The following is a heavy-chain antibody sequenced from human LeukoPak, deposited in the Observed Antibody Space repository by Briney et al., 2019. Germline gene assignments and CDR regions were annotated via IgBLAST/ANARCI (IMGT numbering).Heavy chain of an antibody. CDR2: IYHSGST. J-gene: IGHJ4*02. V-gene: IGHV4-38-2*02. CDR3: ARAYRAPWFGELLFYFDY. CDR1: GYSISSGYY. Sequence: SETLSLTRTVSGYSISSGYYWGWIRQPPGKGLEWIGSIYHSGSTYYNPSLKSRVTISVDTSKNQFSLKLSSVTAADTAVYYCARAYRAPWFGELLFYFDYWGQGTLVTVSS. D-gene: IGHD3-10*01.